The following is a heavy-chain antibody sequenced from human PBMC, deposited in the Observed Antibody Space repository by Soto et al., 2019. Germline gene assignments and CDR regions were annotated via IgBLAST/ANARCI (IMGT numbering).Heavy chain of an antibody. D-gene: IGHD2-2*02. Sequence: EVQLLESGGGLVQPGGSLRLSCTASGFTFSSYAMSWVRQAPGKGLEWVSTTSDTGSTSYAGSVEGRFTVSRDNSRNTLSLQVNSLRAEDTAVYSCAKADCSSASCYTSEYWGQGTLVTVSS. J-gene: IGHJ4*02. V-gene: IGHV3-23*01. CDR2: TSDTGST. CDR3: AKADCSSASCYTSEY. CDR1: GFTFSSYA.